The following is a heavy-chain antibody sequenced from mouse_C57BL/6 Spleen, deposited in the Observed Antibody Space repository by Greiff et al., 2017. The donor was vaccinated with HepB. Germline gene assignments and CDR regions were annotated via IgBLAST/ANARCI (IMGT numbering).Heavy chain of an antibody. CDR1: GFTFSDYG. CDR2: ISSGSSTI. V-gene: IGHV5-17*01. Sequence: EVKLVESGGGLVKPGGSLKLSCAASGFTFSDYGMHWVRQAPEKGLEWVAYISSGSSTIYYADTVKGRFTISRDNAKNTLFLQMTSLRSDDTAMYYCASGPYYYGSSHWYFDVWGTGTTVTVSS. CDR3: ASGPYYYGSSHWYFDV. D-gene: IGHD1-1*01. J-gene: IGHJ1*03.